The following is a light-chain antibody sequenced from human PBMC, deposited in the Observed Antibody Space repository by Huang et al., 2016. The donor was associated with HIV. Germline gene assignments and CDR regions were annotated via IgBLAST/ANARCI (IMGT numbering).Light chain of an antibody. CDR1: QSVSSY. CDR2: DAS. Sequence: EIVLTQSPATLSLSPGERATLSCRASQSVSSYLAWYQQKPGQAPRRLIYDASNRATGIPARFSGSGSGTDFTLTISSLEPEDLAVYYCQQRGNWPQTFGQGTKVEIK. CDR3: QQRGNWPQT. J-gene: IGKJ1*01. V-gene: IGKV3-11*01.